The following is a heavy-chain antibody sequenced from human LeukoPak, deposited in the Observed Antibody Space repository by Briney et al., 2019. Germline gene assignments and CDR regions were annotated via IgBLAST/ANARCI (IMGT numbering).Heavy chain of an antibody. Sequence: GGSLRLSCAASGFTFSSYWMSWVRQAPGKGLEWVANIKQDGSEKYYVDSVKGRFTISRDNAKNSLYLQMNSLRAEDTAVYYCAREAMVRGVITTYYYYYYMDVWGKGTTVTISS. CDR1: GFTFSSYW. CDR3: AREAMVRGVITTYYYYYYMDV. CDR2: IKQDGSEK. D-gene: IGHD3-10*01. V-gene: IGHV3-7*01. J-gene: IGHJ6*03.